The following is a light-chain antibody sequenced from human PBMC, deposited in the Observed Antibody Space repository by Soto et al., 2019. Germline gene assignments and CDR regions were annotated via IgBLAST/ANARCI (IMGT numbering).Light chain of an antibody. V-gene: IGLV1-40*01. CDR2: ASN. J-gene: IGLJ3*02. CDR1: SSNIGAGYD. CDR3: QSFDSSLTVLV. Sequence: QSVLTQPPSVSGAPGQRVTISCTGSSSNIGAGYDVQWYQQLPGTVPKLLISASNNRPSGVPDRFSGAKSDTSASLAITGLEAEDEADYYCQSFDSSLTVLVFGGGTKLTVL.